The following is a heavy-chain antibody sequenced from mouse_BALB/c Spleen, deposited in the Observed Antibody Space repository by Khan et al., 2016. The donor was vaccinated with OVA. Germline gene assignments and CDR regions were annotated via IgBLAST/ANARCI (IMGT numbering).Heavy chain of an antibody. CDR3: ARSGYGSLGY. Sequence: VQRQESGPVLVKPGASVKMSCKASGYTFTDYIINWVRQRTGQGLEWIGQMYPGSGSTYYNEKFKGKATLTADKSSNTAYMQLRSLTSEDSAVYFCARSGYGSLGYWGQGTTLTVSS. CDR2: MYPGSGST. CDR1: GYTFTDYI. D-gene: IGHD1-1*01. J-gene: IGHJ2*01. V-gene: IGHV1-77*01.